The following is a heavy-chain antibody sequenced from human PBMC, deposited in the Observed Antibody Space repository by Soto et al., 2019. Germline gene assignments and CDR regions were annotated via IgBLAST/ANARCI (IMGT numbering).Heavy chain of an antibody. Sequence: QVQLQVSAPGLVKPSETLSLTCTVSGDSISAYSWSWVRQPPGKGLEWIGNIHYNGNTKYNPSLKSRVSMPVDTSKTQFSLRLISVTAADTAKYFCAREGNLGRWLQPLDFWGQGTLVTVSS. J-gene: IGHJ4*02. V-gene: IGHV4-59*01. CDR1: GDSISAYS. CDR2: IHYNGNT. D-gene: IGHD5-12*01. CDR3: AREGNLGRWLQPLDF.